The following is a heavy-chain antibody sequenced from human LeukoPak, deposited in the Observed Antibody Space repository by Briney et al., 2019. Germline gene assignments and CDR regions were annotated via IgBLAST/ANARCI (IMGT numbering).Heavy chain of an antibody. J-gene: IGHJ5*02. CDR1: GYTFTSYD. CDR2: MNPNSGNT. D-gene: IGHD2-2*02. Sequence: ASVKVSCTASGYTFTSYDINWVRQATGQGLEWMGWMNPNSGNTGYAQKFQGRVTMTRNTSISTAYMELSSLRSEDTAVYYCARKVVPAAIRGMNWFDPWGQGTLVTVSS. CDR3: ARKVVPAAIRGMNWFDP. V-gene: IGHV1-8*01.